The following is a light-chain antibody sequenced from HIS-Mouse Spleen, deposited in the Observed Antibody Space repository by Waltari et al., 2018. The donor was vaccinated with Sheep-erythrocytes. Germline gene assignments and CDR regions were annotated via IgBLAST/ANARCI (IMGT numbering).Light chain of an antibody. J-gene: IGLJ1*01. CDR2: DVS. CDR3: CSYAGSYNYV. Sequence: QSALTQPRSVSGSPGQSVTISCTGTSSDVGGYNYVPWYQQHPGKAPKLMIYDVSKRPSGVPDRFSGSKSGNTASLTISGLQAEDEAGYYCCSYAGSYNYVFGTGTKVTVL. V-gene: IGLV2-11*01. CDR1: SSDVGGYNY.